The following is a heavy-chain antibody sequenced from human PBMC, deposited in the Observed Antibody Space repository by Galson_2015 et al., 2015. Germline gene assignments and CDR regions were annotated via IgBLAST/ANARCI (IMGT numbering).Heavy chain of an antibody. J-gene: IGHJ3*02. D-gene: IGHD2-15*01. V-gene: IGHV3-74*01. Sequence: LRLSCAASGFTFSSYWMHWVRQAPGKGLVWVSRINSDGSSTSYADSVKGRFTISRDNAKNTLYLQMNSLRAGDTAVYYCARHHCSGGSCYSGDAFDIWGQGTMVTVSS. CDR3: ARHHCSGGSCYSGDAFDI. CDR2: INSDGSST. CDR1: GFTFSSYW.